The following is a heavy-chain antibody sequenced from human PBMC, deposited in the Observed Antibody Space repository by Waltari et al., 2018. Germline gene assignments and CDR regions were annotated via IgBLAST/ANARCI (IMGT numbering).Heavy chain of an antibody. CDR1: GYTFTSYG. J-gene: IGHJ6*02. Sequence: VKVSCKASGYTFTSYGISWVRQAPGQGLEWMGWISAYNGNTNYAQKLQGRVTMTTDTSTSTAYMELRSLRSDDTAVYYCAREYMTTVTLYYYYGMDVWGQGTTVTVSS. CDR3: AREYMTTVTLYYYYGMDV. CDR2: ISAYNGNT. D-gene: IGHD4-17*01. V-gene: IGHV1-18*01.